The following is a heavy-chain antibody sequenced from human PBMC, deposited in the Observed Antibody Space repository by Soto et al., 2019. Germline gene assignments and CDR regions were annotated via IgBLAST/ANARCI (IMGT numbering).Heavy chain of an antibody. CDR2: INPNSGGT. V-gene: IGHV1-2*02. Sequence: ASVKVSCKASGYTFSGFYMHWVRQAPGQGLEWMGWINPNSGGTKSAEKFQGRVTMTRDTSISTAYMELSRLTSDDTAVYYCASAAVTGTAGLDFWGQGTQVTVTS. D-gene: IGHD6-19*01. CDR1: GYTFSGFY. CDR3: ASAAVTGTAGLDF. J-gene: IGHJ4*02.